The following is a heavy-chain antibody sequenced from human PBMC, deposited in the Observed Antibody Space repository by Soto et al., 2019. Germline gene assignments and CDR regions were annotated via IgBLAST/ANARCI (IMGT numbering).Heavy chain of an antibody. CDR2: INPNNGGT. CDR1: GYTFTDYY. D-gene: IGHD3-16*01. J-gene: IGHJ4*02. Sequence: QVQLEQSGAEVKKPGASVKVSCKASGYTFTDYYIHWVRQAPGQGHEWMGWINPNNGGTNYAQKFQGRVTMTRDTSFSTAYMELSSLTSDDTAVYYCARVHYVSVPADSWGQGTLVIVSS. V-gene: IGHV1-2*02. CDR3: ARVHYVSVPADS.